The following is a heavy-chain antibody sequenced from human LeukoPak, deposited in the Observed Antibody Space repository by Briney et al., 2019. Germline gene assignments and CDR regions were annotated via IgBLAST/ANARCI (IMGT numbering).Heavy chain of an antibody. Sequence: SETLSPTCTVAGGSISSYYWSWIRQPPGKGLEWIGYIYYSGSTNYNPSLKSRVTISVDTSKNQFSLKLSSVTAADTAVYYCARNYGGNSAFDYWGQGTLVTVSS. J-gene: IGHJ4*02. CDR3: ARNYGGNSAFDY. CDR2: IYYSGST. CDR1: GGSISSYY. D-gene: IGHD4-23*01. V-gene: IGHV4-59*01.